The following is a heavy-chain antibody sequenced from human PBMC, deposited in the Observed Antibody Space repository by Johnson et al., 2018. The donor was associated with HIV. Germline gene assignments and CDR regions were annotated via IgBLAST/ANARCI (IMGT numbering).Heavy chain of an antibody. CDR2: INWNGGST. V-gene: IGHV3-20*04. Sequence: VQLVESGGGLVQPGGSLRLSCAASGFTFDDYGMSWVRQAPGKGLEWVSNINWNGGSTGNADSVTGRFPISRDNAKTSLYLQMNSLRAEDTAWYYCAKDNPRLGGAFDIWGQGTMVTVS. CDR3: AKDNPRLGGAFDI. D-gene: IGHD3-16*01. CDR1: GFTFDDYG. J-gene: IGHJ3*02.